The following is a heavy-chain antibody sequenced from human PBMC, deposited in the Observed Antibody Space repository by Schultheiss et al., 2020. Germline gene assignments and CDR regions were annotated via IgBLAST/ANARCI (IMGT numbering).Heavy chain of an antibody. CDR2: IYWDDDK. CDR1: GFSLTTSGVS. J-gene: IGHJ5*02. CDR3: ARRQGLSGSSYGYWFDP. D-gene: IGHD5-18*01. V-gene: IGHV2-5*02. Sequence: SGPTLVKPTQTLTLTFSFSGFSLTTSGVSVGWIRQPPGKALEWLALIYWDDDKHYSPSLKSRLTITKDTSKNQVVFTMTNMDPVDTATYYCARRQGLSGSSYGYWFDPWGQGTLVTVSS.